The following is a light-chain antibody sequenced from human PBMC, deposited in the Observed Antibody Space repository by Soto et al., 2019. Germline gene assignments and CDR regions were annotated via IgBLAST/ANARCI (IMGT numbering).Light chain of an antibody. CDR2: DSS. CDR1: QSISRN. CDR3: QQSYTTASIT. V-gene: IGKV1-39*01. J-gene: IGKJ5*01. Sequence: DIQMTQAPSSLSASVGDRVTITCRASQSISRNLNWYQHKPWKAPKLLIYDSSSLQNGVPSRFSGGGSGTEFTLSISSLQPEDFGTYYCQQSYTTASITFGQGTRLEIK.